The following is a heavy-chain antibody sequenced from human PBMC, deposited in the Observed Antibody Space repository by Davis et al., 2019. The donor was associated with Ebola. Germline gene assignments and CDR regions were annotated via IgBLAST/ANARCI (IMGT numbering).Heavy chain of an antibody. V-gene: IGHV3-74*01. CDR3: ARGRGSYGYWYFDL. D-gene: IGHD1-26*01. J-gene: IGHJ2*01. Sequence: PGGSLRLSCAASGFTFSSYWMHWVRQAPGKGLVWVSRINSDGSSTSYADSVKGRFTISRDNAKNTLYLQMNSLRAEDTAVYYCARGRGSYGYWYFDLWGRGTLVTVSS. CDR1: GFTFSSYW. CDR2: INSDGSST.